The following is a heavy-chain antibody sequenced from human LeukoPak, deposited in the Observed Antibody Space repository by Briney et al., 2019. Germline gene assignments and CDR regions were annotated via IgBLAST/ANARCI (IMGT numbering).Heavy chain of an antibody. Sequence: ASVKVSCKASGYTFTSYAISWVRQAPGQGLEWMGWISAYNGNTNYAQKLQGRVTMTTDTSTSTAYMELRSLRSDDTAVYYCARDLGPLLLYCSGGSCYGMDVWGQGTTVTVSS. J-gene: IGHJ6*02. CDR2: ISAYNGNT. D-gene: IGHD2-15*01. V-gene: IGHV1-18*01. CDR3: ARDLGPLLLYCSGGSCYGMDV. CDR1: GYTFTSYA.